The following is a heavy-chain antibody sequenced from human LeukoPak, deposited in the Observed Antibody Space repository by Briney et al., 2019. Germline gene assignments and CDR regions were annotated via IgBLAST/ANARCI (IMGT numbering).Heavy chain of an antibody. V-gene: IGHV3-7*05. D-gene: IGHD1-20*01. CDR2: IKEDGSEK. CDR1: GFTFSRYW. CDR3: ASRIIGATDIDY. Sequence: PGGSLRLSCAASGFTFSRYWISWVRQPPGKGLEWVANIKEDGSEKHYVESVKGRFTISRDNAKNSLYLQMTSLRAEDTAVYYCASRIIGATDIDYWGRGTLVTVSS. J-gene: IGHJ4*02.